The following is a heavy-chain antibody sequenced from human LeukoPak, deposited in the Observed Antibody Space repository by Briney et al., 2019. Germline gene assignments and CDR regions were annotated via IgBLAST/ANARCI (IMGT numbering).Heavy chain of an antibody. D-gene: IGHD6-25*01. CDR3: ARLKVPYTSGLAP. Sequence: SETLSLTCAVYGGSFSGYYWSWIRQPPGKGLEWIGEINHSGGTNYNPSLKSRVIMSVDTSKNQFSLKLSSVTAADTAVYYCARLKVPYTSGLAPWGQGTLVTVSS. J-gene: IGHJ5*02. CDR2: INHSGGT. V-gene: IGHV4-34*01. CDR1: GGSFSGYY.